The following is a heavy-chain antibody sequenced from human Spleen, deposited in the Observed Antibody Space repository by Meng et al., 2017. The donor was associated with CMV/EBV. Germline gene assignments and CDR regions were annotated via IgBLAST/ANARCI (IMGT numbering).Heavy chain of an antibody. V-gene: IGHV3-15*01. Sequence: GESLKISCAASGFDFSYAWMSWVRQAPGKGLEWVGRIKRISADGATSYAAPVKGRFTISRDDSQNMAYLQMSSLRSEDTAVYYCTTSLDYAGSGMVDYWGQGILVTVSS. D-gene: IGHD3-10*01. CDR3: TTSLDYAGSGMVDY. CDR2: IKRISADGAT. CDR1: GFDFSYAW. J-gene: IGHJ4*02.